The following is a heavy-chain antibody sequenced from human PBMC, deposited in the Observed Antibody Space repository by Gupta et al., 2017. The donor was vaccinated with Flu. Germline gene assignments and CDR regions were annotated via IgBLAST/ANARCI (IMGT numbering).Heavy chain of an antibody. J-gene: IGHJ4*02. CDR3: AREGYCSSTSCRFDY. Sequence: QVQLQESGPGLVKPSQTLSLTCTVSGGSISSGSYYWSWIRQPAGKGLEWIGRIYTSGSTNYNPSLKSRVTISVDTSKNQFSLKLSSVTAADTAVYYCAREGYCSSTSCRFDYWGQGTLVTVSS. V-gene: IGHV4-61*02. D-gene: IGHD2-2*01. CDR2: IYTSGST. CDR1: GGSISSGSYY.